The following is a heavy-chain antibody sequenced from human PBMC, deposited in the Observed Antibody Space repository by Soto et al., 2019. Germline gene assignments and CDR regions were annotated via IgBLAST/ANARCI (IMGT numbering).Heavy chain of an antibody. CDR3: ARDGDYGDYGWGYWFDP. CDR1: GFTFSSYS. V-gene: IGHV3-21*01. D-gene: IGHD4-17*01. CDR2: ISSSSSYI. Sequence: GGSLRLSCTASGFTFSSYSMNWVRQAPGKGLEWVSSISSSSSYIYYADSVKGRFTISRDNAKNSLYLQMNSLRAEDTAVYYCARDGDYGDYGWGYWFDPWGQGTLVTVSS. J-gene: IGHJ5*02.